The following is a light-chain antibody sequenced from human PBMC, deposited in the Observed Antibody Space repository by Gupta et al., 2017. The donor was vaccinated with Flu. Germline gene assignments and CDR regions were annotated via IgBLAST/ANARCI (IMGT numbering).Light chain of an antibody. CDR2: ATS. J-gene: IGKJ2*03. CDR3: QQYGGSPSYS. Sequence: EIVLTQSPGTLSLSPGERATLSCRASQSVSTSYFAWYQQKPGQAPRLFIYATSSRATGIPDRFSGSGSGTDFTLTISRREPEDFAVYYCQQYGGSPSYSFGQGTNLEIK. CDR1: QSVSTSY. V-gene: IGKV3-20*01.